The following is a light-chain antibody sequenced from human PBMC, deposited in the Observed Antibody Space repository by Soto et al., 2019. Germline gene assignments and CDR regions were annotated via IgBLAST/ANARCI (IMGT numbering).Light chain of an antibody. V-gene: IGKV3-20*01. CDR2: GAS. Sequence: EIVLTQSPGTLSLSPGERATLSCRASQSVSSSYLAWYKQKPGQAPRLLIYGASSRATGIPDRFSGSGSGTDFTLTISRREPEDFAVYDCQQYGTSPPWTFGQGTQVEIK. CDR1: QSVSSSY. CDR3: QQYGTSPPWT. J-gene: IGKJ1*01.